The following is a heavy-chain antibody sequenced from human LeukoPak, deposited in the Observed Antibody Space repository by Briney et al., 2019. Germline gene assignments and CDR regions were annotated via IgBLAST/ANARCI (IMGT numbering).Heavy chain of an antibody. CDR1: GFTFSDYY. Sequence: GGSLRLSCAASGFTFSDYYMSWIRQAPGKGLEWVSYISSSGSTIYYADSVKGRFTISRDNAKNSLYLQMNSLRAEDTAVYYCASQVSGSYSYYYYYGMDVWGQGTTVTVSS. CDR2: ISSSGSTI. V-gene: IGHV3-11*01. D-gene: IGHD1-26*01. J-gene: IGHJ6*02. CDR3: ASQVSGSYSYYYYYGMDV.